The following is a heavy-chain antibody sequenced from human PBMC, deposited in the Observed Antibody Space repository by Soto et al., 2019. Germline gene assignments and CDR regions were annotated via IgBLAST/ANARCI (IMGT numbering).Heavy chain of an antibody. Sequence: GESLKISCKGSGYSFTSYWIGWVRQMPGKGLEWMGSIYPGDSDTKYSPSFQGQVTISADKSISTAYLQWSSLRAPDTAMYYCARQVGARGYFDFWGQGTLVTVSS. D-gene: IGHD1-26*01. J-gene: IGHJ4*02. V-gene: IGHV5-51*01. CDR3: ARQVGARGYFDF. CDR2: IYPGDSDT. CDR1: GYSFTSYW.